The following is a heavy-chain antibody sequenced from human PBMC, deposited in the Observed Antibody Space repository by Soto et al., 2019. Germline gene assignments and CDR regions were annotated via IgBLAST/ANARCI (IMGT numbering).Heavy chain of an antibody. Sequence: ASVKVSCKASGYTFTSYYMHWVRQAPGQGLEWKGIINPSGGSTSYAQKFQGRVTMTRDASTSTVYMELSSLRSEDTAVYYCARAKDIVVVVAEFDYWGQGTLVTVSS. CDR3: ARAKDIVVVVAEFDY. J-gene: IGHJ4*02. V-gene: IGHV1-46*03. D-gene: IGHD2-15*01. CDR1: GYTFTSYY. CDR2: INPSGGST.